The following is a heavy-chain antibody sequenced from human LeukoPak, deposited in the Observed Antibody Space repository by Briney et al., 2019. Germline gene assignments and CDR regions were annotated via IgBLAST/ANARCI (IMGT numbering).Heavy chain of an antibody. CDR1: GGTFSSYA. J-gene: IGHJ4*02. CDR2: IIPIFGTA. CDR3: ARGPASAAGISFFDY. Sequence: ASVKVSCKASGGTFSSYAISWVRQAPGQGLEWMGGIIPIFGTANYAQKFQGRVTITTDESTSTAYMELSSLRSEDTAVYYCARGPASAAGISFFDYWGQGTLVTVSS. V-gene: IGHV1-69*05. D-gene: IGHD6-13*01.